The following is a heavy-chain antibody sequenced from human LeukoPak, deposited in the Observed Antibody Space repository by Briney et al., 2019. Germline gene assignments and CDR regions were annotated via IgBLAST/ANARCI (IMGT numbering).Heavy chain of an antibody. D-gene: IGHD1-26*01. J-gene: IGHJ5*02. Sequence: GGSLRLSCAASGFTFSNYWMTWVRQAPGKGLEWVAGIKEDGSEKSYVDSVKGRFTISRDNAKTSLFLQMNSLGAEDTAVYYCVRGGSYTFDPWGQGILVTVSS. CDR1: GFTFSNYW. V-gene: IGHV3-7*01. CDR2: IKEDGSEK. CDR3: VRGGSYTFDP.